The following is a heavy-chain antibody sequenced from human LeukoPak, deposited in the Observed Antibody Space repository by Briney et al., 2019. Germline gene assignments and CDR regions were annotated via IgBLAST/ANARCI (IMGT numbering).Heavy chain of an antibody. CDR3: AKDRSRVGATTAFDI. J-gene: IGHJ3*02. D-gene: IGHD1-26*01. V-gene: IGHV3-23*01. CDR1: GFTFSSYA. CDR2: ISGSGGST. Sequence: GGSLRPSCAASGFTFSSYAMSWVRQAAGKGLEWVSAISGSGGSTYYADSVKGRSTISRDNSKNTLYLQMNSLRAEDTAVYYCAKDRSRVGATTAFDIWGQGTMVTVSS.